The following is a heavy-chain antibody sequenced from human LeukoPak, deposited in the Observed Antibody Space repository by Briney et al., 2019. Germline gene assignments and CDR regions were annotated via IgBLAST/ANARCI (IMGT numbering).Heavy chain of an antibody. CDR1: GGSISSGDYY. V-gene: IGHV4-30-4*01. Sequence: PSETLSLTCTVSGGSISSGDYYWSWIRQPPGKGLEWIGYIYYSGSTYYNPSLKSRVTISVDTSKNQFSLKLSSVTAADTAVYYCASGGYYDSSFDYWGQGTLVTVSS. CDR2: IYYSGST. J-gene: IGHJ4*02. D-gene: IGHD3-22*01. CDR3: ASGGYYDSSFDY.